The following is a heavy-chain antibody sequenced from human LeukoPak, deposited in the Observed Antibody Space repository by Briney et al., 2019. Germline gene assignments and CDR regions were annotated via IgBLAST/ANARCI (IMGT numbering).Heavy chain of an antibody. CDR1: GFTFSSYS. Sequence: GGSLRLSCAASGFTFSSYSMNWVRQAPGKGLEWVSSISSSSSYIYYADSVKGRFTISRDNAKNSPYLQMNSLRAEDTAVYYCARSQEPYYYDSSGYRPNDYWGQGTLVTVSS. CDR3: ARSQEPYYYDSSGYRPNDY. J-gene: IGHJ4*02. CDR2: ISSSSSYI. D-gene: IGHD3-22*01. V-gene: IGHV3-21*01.